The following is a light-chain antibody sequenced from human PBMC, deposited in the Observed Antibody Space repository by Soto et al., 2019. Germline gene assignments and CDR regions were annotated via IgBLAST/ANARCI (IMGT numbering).Light chain of an antibody. CDR2: RDS. Sequence: SYELTQPPSVSVSPGQTASITCSGDKLGDKYACWYQQKPGQSPVLVIYRDSKRPSGIPERFSGSNSGNTATLTISGTQAMDEADYYCQAWDSSTSPVFGGGTKLTVL. J-gene: IGLJ2*01. V-gene: IGLV3-1*01. CDR1: KLGDKY. CDR3: QAWDSSTSPV.